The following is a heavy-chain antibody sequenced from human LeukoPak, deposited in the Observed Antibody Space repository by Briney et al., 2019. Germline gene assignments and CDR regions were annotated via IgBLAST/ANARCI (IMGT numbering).Heavy chain of an antibody. CDR2: VAHKGPTVYSPTLNR. CDR1: GAALSEYY. D-gene: IGHD3-22*01. Sequence: SETRSLTCAAYGAALSEYYWSWIRQSPGKGLEWIGEVAHKGPTVYSPTLNRKYNPSFKSRVTMSVDPSKNQFSLKLTSVTVADTATYYCVRQGTNSGYYLLDYWGQGHLVIVSS. V-gene: IGHV4-34*01. J-gene: IGHJ4*02. CDR3: VRQGTNSGYYLLDY.